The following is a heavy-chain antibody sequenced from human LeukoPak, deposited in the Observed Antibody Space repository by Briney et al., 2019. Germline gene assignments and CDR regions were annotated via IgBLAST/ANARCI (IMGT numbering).Heavy chain of an antibody. Sequence: PSETLSLTCAVDGGSFSGNYWTWIRQPPGKGLEWIGEINHSGGTNYNPSLKSRVTISVDTSKNQFSLKLSSVTAADTAVYYCARGRGIVVVVAANRWNFDLWGRGTMVTVSS. CDR3: ARGRGIVVVVAANRWNFDL. J-gene: IGHJ2*01. V-gene: IGHV4-34*01. CDR1: GGSFSGNY. CDR2: INHSGGT. D-gene: IGHD2-15*01.